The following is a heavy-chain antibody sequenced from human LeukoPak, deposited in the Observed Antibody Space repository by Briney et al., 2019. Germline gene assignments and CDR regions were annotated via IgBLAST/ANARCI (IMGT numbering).Heavy chain of an antibody. J-gene: IGHJ3*02. CDR2: LDPEDGEI. CDR3: AADRGDYSGSYWTAFDI. Sequence: EASVKVSCKVSEYTLTELSMHWVRQAPGKGLEWLGGLDPEDGEIIYAQKFQGRVTMSDDTSTDTAYMELGSLRSDDTAVYYCAADRGDYSGSYWTAFDIWGQGTMVTVSS. D-gene: IGHD1-26*01. V-gene: IGHV1-24*01. CDR1: EYTLTELS.